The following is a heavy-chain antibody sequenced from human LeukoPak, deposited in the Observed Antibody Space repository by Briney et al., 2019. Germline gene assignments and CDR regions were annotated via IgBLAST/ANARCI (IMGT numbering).Heavy chain of an antibody. V-gene: IGHV3-23*01. Sequence: GGSLRLSCAASGFTFSSYAMSWVRQAPEKGLEWVSAISGSGGSTYYADSVKGRFTISRDNSKNTLYLQMNSLRAEDTAVYYCAKEVANYGSGSYLPYWGQGTLVTVSS. CDR1: GFTFSSYA. J-gene: IGHJ4*02. D-gene: IGHD3-10*01. CDR2: ISGSGGST. CDR3: AKEVANYGSGSYLPY.